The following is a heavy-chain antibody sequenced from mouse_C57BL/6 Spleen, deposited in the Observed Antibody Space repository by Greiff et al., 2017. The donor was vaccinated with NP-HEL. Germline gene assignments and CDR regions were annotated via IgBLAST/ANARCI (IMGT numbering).Heavy chain of an antibody. Sequence: EVQLKESGPELVKPGASVKISCKASGYSFTGYYMNWVKQSPEKSLEWIGEINPSTGGTTYNQKFKAKATLTVDKSSSTAFMQLKSLTSEDSAVYYCARFITTVVATGYFDYWGQGTTLTVSS. CDR3: ARFITTVVATGYFDY. V-gene: IGHV1-42*01. CDR2: INPSTGGT. D-gene: IGHD1-1*01. J-gene: IGHJ2*01. CDR1: GYSFTGYY.